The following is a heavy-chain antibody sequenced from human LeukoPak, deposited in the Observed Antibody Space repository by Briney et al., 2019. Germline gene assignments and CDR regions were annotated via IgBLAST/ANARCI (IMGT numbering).Heavy chain of an antibody. CDR1: GGTFSSYA. D-gene: IGHD3-9*01. CDR2: IIPILGIA. Sequence: SVKVSCKASGGTFSSYAISWVRQAPGQGLEWMGRIIPILGIADSAQKFQGRVTITADKSTSTAYMELSSLRSEDTAVYYCARDGSTIFSDWGQGTMVTVSS. J-gene: IGHJ3*01. CDR3: ARDGSTIFSD. V-gene: IGHV1-69*04.